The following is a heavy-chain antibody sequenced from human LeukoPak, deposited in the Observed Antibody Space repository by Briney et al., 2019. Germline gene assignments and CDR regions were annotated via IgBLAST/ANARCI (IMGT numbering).Heavy chain of an antibody. CDR3: ARGGEYGNIVETGSEYFQH. CDR1: GGSFSGYY. D-gene: IGHD2/OR15-2a*01. Sequence: PSETLSLTCAVYGGSFSGYYWSWIRQPAGKGLEWIGRIYTSGSTNYNPSLKSRVTMSVDTSKNQFSLKLSSVTAADTAVYYCARGGEYGNIVETGSEYFQHWGQGTLVTVSS. J-gene: IGHJ1*01. CDR2: IYTSGST. V-gene: IGHV4-59*10.